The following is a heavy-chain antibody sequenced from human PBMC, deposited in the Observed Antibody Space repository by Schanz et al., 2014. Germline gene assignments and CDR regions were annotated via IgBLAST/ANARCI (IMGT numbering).Heavy chain of an antibody. J-gene: IGHJ4*02. CDR1: GFTFSDSW. Sequence: EVQLVESGGGLVQPGGSLRLSCAASGFTFSDSWMHWVRQAPGKGLVWVSRTSNDGSFTTFADSVKGRFTISRDNAKSSLYLQMNSLRDEDTAVYYCAATTILADWGQGTLVAVSS. D-gene: IGHD3-3*01. V-gene: IGHV3-74*01. CDR3: AATTILAD. CDR2: TSNDGSFT.